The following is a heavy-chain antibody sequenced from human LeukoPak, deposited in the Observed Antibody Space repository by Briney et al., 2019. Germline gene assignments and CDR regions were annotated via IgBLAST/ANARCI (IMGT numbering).Heavy chain of an antibody. CDR3: ARGQITYYYDSSGYYRPSYYFDY. D-gene: IGHD3-22*01. CDR2: ISSNGGSI. CDR1: GFTFSSYA. V-gene: IGHV3-64*01. J-gene: IGHJ4*02. Sequence: GGSLRLSCAASGFTFSSYAMHWVRQAPGKGLEYVSAISSNGGSIYYANSVKGRFTISRDNSKNTLYLQMGSLRAEDMAVYYCARGQITYYYDSSGYYRPSYYFDYWGQGTLVTVSS.